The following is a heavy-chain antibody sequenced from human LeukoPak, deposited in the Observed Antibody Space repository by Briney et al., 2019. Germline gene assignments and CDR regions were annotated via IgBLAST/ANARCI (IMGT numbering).Heavy chain of an antibody. CDR3: STGSGHAFDI. Sequence: PGGSLRLSCAASGFTFSSYWMHSVRQVPGKGLVWVSRINSDGSSTSYADSVKGRFTTSRDNAKHTLYVQMNSLRAEDTAVYYCSTGSGHAFDIWGRGTMVTVSS. CDR2: INSDGSST. D-gene: IGHD3-10*01. V-gene: IGHV3-74*01. CDR1: GFTFSSYW. J-gene: IGHJ3*02.